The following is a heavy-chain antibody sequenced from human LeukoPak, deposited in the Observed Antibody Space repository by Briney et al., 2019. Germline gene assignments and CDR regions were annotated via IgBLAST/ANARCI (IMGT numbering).Heavy chain of an antibody. CDR3: ATYNSVWPDY. D-gene: IGHD6-19*01. V-gene: IGHV5-51*01. J-gene: IGHJ4*02. CDR1: GYTFSIYW. CDR2: IYPGDSNT. Sequence: PGESLKISCKGSGYTFSIYWIAWVRQMAGKGLEWMGTIYPGDSNTRYSPSFQGQVTISADKSISTAYLQWSSLKASDTAIYYCATYNSVWPDYWGQGTLVTVSS.